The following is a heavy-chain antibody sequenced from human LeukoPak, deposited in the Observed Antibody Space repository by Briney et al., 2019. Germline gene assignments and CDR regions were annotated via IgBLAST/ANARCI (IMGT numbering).Heavy chain of an antibody. Sequence: SGTLSLTCAVSGGSISSSNWWSWVRQPPGKGLEGIGEIYHSGSTNYNPSLKSRVTISVDKSKNQFSLKLSSVTAADTAVYYCARAGEAGTPYNWFDPWGQGTLVTVSS. CDR1: GGSISSSNW. V-gene: IGHV4-4*02. CDR2: IYHSGST. CDR3: ARAGEAGTPYNWFDP. D-gene: IGHD6-19*01. J-gene: IGHJ5*02.